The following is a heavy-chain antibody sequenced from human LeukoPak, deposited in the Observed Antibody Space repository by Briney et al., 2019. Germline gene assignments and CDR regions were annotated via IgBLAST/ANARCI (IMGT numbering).Heavy chain of an antibody. Sequence: PGGSLRLSCAVSGFSVSGKYMNWVRQAPGKGLEWVAVISYHGSSQYYADSVKGRFAISRDTLKNTVFLQMFSLRPEDTAIYYCARAGPNDHRFDYWGQGTLVTVSS. J-gene: IGHJ4*02. CDR2: ISYHGSSQ. CDR1: GFSVSGKY. CDR3: ARAGPNDHRFDY. D-gene: IGHD1-1*01. V-gene: IGHV3-30*03.